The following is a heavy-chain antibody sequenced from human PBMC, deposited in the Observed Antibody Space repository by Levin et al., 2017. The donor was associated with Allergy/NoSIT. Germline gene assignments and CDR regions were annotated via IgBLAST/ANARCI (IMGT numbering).Heavy chain of an antibody. Sequence: ESLKISCTVSGGSISSSSYYWGGIRQPPGKGLEWIGSIYYSGSTYYNPSLKSRVTISVDTSKNQFSLKLSSVTAADTAVYYCARDSTAVDYYYYGMDVWGQGTTVTVSS. V-gene: IGHV4-39*01. CDR3: ARDSTAVDYYYYGMDV. J-gene: IGHJ6*02. CDR2: IYYSGST. CDR1: GGSISSSSYY. D-gene: IGHD4-23*01.